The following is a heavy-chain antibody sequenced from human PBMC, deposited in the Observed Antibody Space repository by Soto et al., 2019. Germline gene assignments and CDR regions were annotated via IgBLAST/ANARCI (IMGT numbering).Heavy chain of an antibody. CDR2: IFYTGYT. V-gene: IGHV4-30-4*01. CDR1: GASVNSGDYY. D-gene: IGHD2-21*02. CDR3: VATGSTDDF. J-gene: IGHJ2*01. Sequence: VQLQGSGPGLLKPSQTLSLTCAVSGASVNSGDYYWSFIRQAPGKGLEWLAYIFYTGYTYVNPSLKSRGSISLNTSRNQFSPTLTSVTEADTAMYFCVATGSTDDFWGRGTLVSVSS.